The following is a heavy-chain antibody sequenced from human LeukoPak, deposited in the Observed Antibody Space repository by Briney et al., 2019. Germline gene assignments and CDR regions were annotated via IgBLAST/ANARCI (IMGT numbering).Heavy chain of an antibody. D-gene: IGHD1-1*01. V-gene: IGHV4-39*01. CDR2: IYYTGST. J-gene: IGHJ4*02. CDR1: GGSISSSGYY. Sequence: SETLSLTCTVSGGSISSSGYYRGWIRQPPGKGLEWIGSIYYTGSTYYNPSLQRRFTVSVDTSTHQFSLTLNSLTAADTAVYYCARQPMTTAALYYFDSWGQGTLVTVSS. CDR3: ARQPMTTAALYYFDS.